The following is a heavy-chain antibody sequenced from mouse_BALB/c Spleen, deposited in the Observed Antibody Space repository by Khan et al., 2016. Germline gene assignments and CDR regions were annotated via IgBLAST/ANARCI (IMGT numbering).Heavy chain of an antibody. J-gene: IGHJ4*01. D-gene: IGHD2-1*01. V-gene: IGHV1-61*01. CDR3: KRSAYGNHPYYAMDY. Sequence: QVQLLQPGTELVRPGASVKLSCKASGYSFTRYWMNWVKQRPGQGLEWIGMIHPSDSESRLNQKFKDKATLTVDNSSSIAYMQLSSPTSEDSAVYYCKRSAYGNHPYYAMDYWGQGTSVTVSS. CDR1: GYSFTRYW. CDR2: IHPSDSES.